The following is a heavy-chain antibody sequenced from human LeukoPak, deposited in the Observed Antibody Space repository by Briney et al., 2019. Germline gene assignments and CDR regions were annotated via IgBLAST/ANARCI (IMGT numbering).Heavy chain of an antibody. Sequence: GGSLRLSCAAAEFTFSSYEMNWVRQAPGKGLEWVSYISSSGSTIYCADSVKGRFTISRDNAKNSLYLQMNSLRADDTAVYYCARDPGRGIAAAQYFDYWGQGTLVTVSS. CDR3: ARDPGRGIAAAQYFDY. D-gene: IGHD6-13*01. V-gene: IGHV3-48*03. CDR1: EFTFSSYE. J-gene: IGHJ4*02. CDR2: ISSSGSTI.